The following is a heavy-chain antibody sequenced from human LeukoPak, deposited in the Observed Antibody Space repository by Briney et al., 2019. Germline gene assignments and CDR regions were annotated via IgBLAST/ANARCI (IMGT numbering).Heavy chain of an antibody. D-gene: IGHD4-17*01. V-gene: IGHV3-30*04. Sequence: GGSLRLSCAASGFTSSSYAAHWVRQAPGKGLEWVAVISNDGSLKYYADSVKGRFTISRDNAKNSLYLQMNSLRAEDTAVYYCARGSDYDDAPDYMDVWGKGTTVTVSS. J-gene: IGHJ6*03. CDR2: ISNDGSLK. CDR1: GFTSSSYA. CDR3: ARGSDYDDAPDYMDV.